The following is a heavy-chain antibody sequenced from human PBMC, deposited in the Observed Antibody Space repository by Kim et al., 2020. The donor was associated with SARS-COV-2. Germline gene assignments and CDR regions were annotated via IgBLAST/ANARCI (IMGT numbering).Heavy chain of an antibody. CDR2: INSDGSST. J-gene: IGHJ6*02. Sequence: GGSLRLSCAASGFTFSSYWMHWVRQAPGKGLVWVSRINSDGSSTSYADSVKGRFTISRDNAKNTLYLQMNSLRAEDTAVYYCARVGHTPHSRGLWLHNYYYYYGMDVWGQGTTVTVSS. D-gene: IGHD5-18*01. V-gene: IGHV3-74*01. CDR1: GFTFSSYW. CDR3: ARVGHTPHSRGLWLHNYYYYYGMDV.